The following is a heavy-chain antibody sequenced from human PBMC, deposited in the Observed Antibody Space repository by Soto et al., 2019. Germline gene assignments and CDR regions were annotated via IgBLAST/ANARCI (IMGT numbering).Heavy chain of an antibody. CDR3: ARGYINPGAVVSPAYFNS. D-gene: IGHD5-18*01. V-gene: IGHV6-1*01. CDR2: TYYRFKWHN. CDR1: GDSVSSSSAA. Sequence: QVQLQQSGPGLVKPSQTLSLTCAISGDSVSSSSAAWNWIRQSPSRGLEWLGRTYYRFKWHNDFAISVKSRIGINADTSRNQISLQLNSVTPEDTAMYYCARGYINPGAVVSPAYFNSWGQGTLVTVSS. J-gene: IGHJ4*02.